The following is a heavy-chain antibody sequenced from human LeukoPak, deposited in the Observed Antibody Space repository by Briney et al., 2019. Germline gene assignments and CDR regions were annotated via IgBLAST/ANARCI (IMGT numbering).Heavy chain of an antibody. CDR2: ISDGGVIT. J-gene: IGHJ4*02. CDR3: AKDLAAFLHSDSSGYYGENYSDS. Sequence: GGSLRLSCAASGFTFSSYAMSWVRQAPGKGLEWVSAISDGGVITYYADSVKGRFTVSRDNSKNMLYLQMNSLRAEDTAVYYCAKDLAAFLHSDSSGYYGENYSDSWGQGTLVTVSS. CDR1: GFTFSSYA. D-gene: IGHD3-22*01. V-gene: IGHV3-23*01.